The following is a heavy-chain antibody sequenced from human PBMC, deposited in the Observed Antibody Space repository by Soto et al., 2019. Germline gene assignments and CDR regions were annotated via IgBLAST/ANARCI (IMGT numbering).Heavy chain of an antibody. CDR2: IYYSGST. V-gene: IGHV4-39*01. CDR3: ARRPYDSSGYSFDY. J-gene: IGHJ4*02. D-gene: IGHD3-22*01. CDR1: GGSISSSSYY. Sequence: PSETLSLTCTVSGGSISSSSYYWGWIRQPPGKGLEWIGSIYYSGSTYYNPSLKSRVTISVDTSKNQFSLKLSSVTAADTAVYYCARRPYDSSGYSFDYWGQGTLVTVSS.